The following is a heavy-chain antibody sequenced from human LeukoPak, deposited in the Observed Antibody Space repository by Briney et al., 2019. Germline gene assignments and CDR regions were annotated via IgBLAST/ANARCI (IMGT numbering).Heavy chain of an antibody. CDR2: IYYSGST. V-gene: IGHV4-30-4*08. D-gene: IGHD1-14*01. Sequence: NPSQTLSLTCTVSGGSISSGDYYWSWIRQPPGKGLEWIGYIYYSGSTYYNPSLKSRVTISVDTSKNQFSLKLSSVTAADTAVYYCARGGWRTSYYYYMDVWGKETTVTVSS. J-gene: IGHJ6*03. CDR3: ARGGWRTSYYYYMDV. CDR1: GGSISSGDYY.